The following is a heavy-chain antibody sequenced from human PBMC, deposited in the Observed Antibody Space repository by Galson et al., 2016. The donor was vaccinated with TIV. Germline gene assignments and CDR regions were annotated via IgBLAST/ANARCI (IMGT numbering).Heavy chain of an antibody. CDR3: AKDRGCGGDCPRYYGMDV. J-gene: IGHJ6*02. V-gene: IGHV3-30*02. CDR1: GFTFSSYT. Sequence: SLRLSCAASGFTFSSYTMHWVRQAPGKGLEWVALIWYDGSKKYYTDSVKGRFTISRDNSKNTLYLQMDSLRPEDTAMYYCAKDRGCGGDCPRYYGMDVWGRGTTGTVSS. CDR2: IWYDGSKK. D-gene: IGHD2-21*02.